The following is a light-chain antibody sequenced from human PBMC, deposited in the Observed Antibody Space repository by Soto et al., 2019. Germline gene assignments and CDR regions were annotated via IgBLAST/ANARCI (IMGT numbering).Light chain of an antibody. V-gene: IGKV1-6*01. CDR1: QAIRND. J-gene: IGKJ4*01. Sequence: AIQMTHSPSSLSASVGDRVTITCRASQAIRNDLGWYQQKPGKAPELLIYASSTLQTGVPSRFSGGGSGTHFTLTINSLQPEDFATYYCLQDYTFPLTFGGGTKVEI. CDR3: LQDYTFPLT. CDR2: ASS.